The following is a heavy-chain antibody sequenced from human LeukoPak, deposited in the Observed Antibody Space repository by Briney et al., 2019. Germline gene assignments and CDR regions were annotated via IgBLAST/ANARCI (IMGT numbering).Heavy chain of an antibody. J-gene: IGHJ4*02. V-gene: IGHV3-23*01. CDR1: GFIFNTNG. CDR3: ARGVYWSLDY. Sequence: GSLRLSCAISGFIFNTNGMNWVRQSPGKGLEWLATIAGGDESTYYADSVKGRFAISRDNSKNTVFLHMNSLRVEDTAVYYCARGVYWSLDYWGQGTPVTVSS. D-gene: IGHD1-1*01. CDR2: IAGGDEST.